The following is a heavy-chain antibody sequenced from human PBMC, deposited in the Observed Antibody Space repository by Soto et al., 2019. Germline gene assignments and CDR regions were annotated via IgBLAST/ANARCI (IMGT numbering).Heavy chain of an antibody. CDR2: IIPIFGTA. Sequence: SVKVSCKASGYTFTSYAISWVRQAPGQGLEWMGGIIPIFGTANYAQKFQGRVTITADESTSTAYMELSSLRSEVTAVYYCTYDSSGHYGGTCFDYWGQGTLVTVSS. J-gene: IGHJ4*02. D-gene: IGHD3-22*01. V-gene: IGHV1-69*13. CDR1: GYTFTSYA. CDR3: TYDSSGHYGGTCFDY.